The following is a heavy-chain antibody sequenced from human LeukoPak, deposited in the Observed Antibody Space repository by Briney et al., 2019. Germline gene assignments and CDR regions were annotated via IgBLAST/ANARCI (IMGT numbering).Heavy chain of an antibody. CDR1: GGTFSSYA. CDR3: ARAGGYDHDAFDI. Sequence: GASVKVSCKASGGTFSSYAISWVRQAPGQGLVWMGGIIPIFGTANYAQKFQGRVTITADESTSTAYMELSSLRSEDTAVYYCARAGGYDHDAFDIWGQGTMVTVSS. CDR2: IIPIFGTA. V-gene: IGHV1-69*13. J-gene: IGHJ3*02. D-gene: IGHD5-12*01.